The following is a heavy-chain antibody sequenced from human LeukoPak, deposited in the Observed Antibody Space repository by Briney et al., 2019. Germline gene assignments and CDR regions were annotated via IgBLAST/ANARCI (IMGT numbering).Heavy chain of an antibody. Sequence: GESLKISCKGSGYSFSSYWIGWVRQMPGKGLEWMGIIYPGDSDTRYSPSFQGLVTISADKSITTAYLQWSSLKASDTATYYCARLFSSTSSPYYFYYYYIDVWGQGTLVTVSS. CDR1: GYSFSSYW. CDR3: ARLFSSTSSPYYFYYYYIDV. J-gene: IGHJ6*03. D-gene: IGHD6-6*01. CDR2: IYPGDSDT. V-gene: IGHV5-51*01.